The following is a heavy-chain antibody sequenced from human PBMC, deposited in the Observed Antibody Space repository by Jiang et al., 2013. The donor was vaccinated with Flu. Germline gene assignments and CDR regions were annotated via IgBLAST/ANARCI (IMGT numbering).Heavy chain of an antibody. V-gene: IGHV1-2*04. D-gene: IGHD2-21*02. J-gene: IGHJ3*02. CDR1: GYTFTGYY. Sequence: GAEVKKPGASVKVSCKASGYTFTGYYMHWVRQAPGQGLEWMGWINPNSGGTNYAQKFQGWVTMTRDTSISTAYMELSRLRSDDTAVHYCAREGATAIPDDAFDIWGQGTMVTVSS. CDR2: INPNSGGT. CDR3: AREGATAIPDDAFDI.